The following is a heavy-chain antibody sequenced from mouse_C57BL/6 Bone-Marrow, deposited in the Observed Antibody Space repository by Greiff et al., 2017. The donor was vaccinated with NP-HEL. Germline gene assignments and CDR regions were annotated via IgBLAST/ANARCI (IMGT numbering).Heavy chain of an antibody. V-gene: IGHV8-8*01. CDR1: GFSLSTFGMG. Sequence: QVTLKVSGPGILQPSQTLSLTCSFSGFSLSTFGMGVGWIRQPSGKGLEWLAHIWWDDDKYYNPALKSRLTISKDTSKNQVFLKIANVDTAATATYYCARIGLYYGSSYRYFDVWGTGTTVTVSS. D-gene: IGHD1-1*01. J-gene: IGHJ1*03. CDR2: IWWDDDK. CDR3: ARIGLYYGSSYRYFDV.